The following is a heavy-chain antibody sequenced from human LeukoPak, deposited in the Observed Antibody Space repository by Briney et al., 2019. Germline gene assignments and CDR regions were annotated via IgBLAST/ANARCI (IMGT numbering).Heavy chain of an antibody. Sequence: GGSLRLSCAASGFTFSSNATHWVRQAPGKGLEWVSSISSSSGTIYYADSVKGRFTTSRDNAKNSLYLQMDSLRAEDTAVYFCAREGGETTYYYYYYMDVWGKGTTVTVSS. CDR2: ISSSSGTI. D-gene: IGHD4-11*01. V-gene: IGHV3-48*01. CDR1: GFTFSSNA. CDR3: AREGGETTYYYYYYMDV. J-gene: IGHJ6*03.